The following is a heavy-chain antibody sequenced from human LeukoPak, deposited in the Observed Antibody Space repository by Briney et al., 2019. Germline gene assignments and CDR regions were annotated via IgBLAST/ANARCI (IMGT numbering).Heavy chain of an antibody. D-gene: IGHD6-13*01. Sequence: GGSLRLSCAAPGFTVSSNYMSWVRQAPGKGLEWVSVIYSGGSTYYADSVKGRFTISRDNSKNTLYLQMNSLRAEDTAVYYCARGSSWYADYWGQGTLVTVSS. CDR2: IYSGGST. CDR1: GFTVSSNY. CDR3: ARGSSWYADY. J-gene: IGHJ4*02. V-gene: IGHV3-53*01.